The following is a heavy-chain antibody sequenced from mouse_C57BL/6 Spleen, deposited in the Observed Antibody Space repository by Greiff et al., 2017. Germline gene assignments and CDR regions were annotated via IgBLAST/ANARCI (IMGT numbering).Heavy chain of an antibody. V-gene: IGHV1-7*01. CDR2: INPSSGYT. CDR3: ARDWERYFDV. D-gene: IGHD4-1*01. Sequence: QVQLQQSGAELAKPGASVKLSCKASGYTFTSYWMHWVKQRPGQGLEWIGYINPSSGYTKYNQKFKDKATLTAYKSSSTAYMQLSSLTYEDSAVYYCARDWERYFDVWGTGTTVTVSS. J-gene: IGHJ1*03. CDR1: GYTFTSYW.